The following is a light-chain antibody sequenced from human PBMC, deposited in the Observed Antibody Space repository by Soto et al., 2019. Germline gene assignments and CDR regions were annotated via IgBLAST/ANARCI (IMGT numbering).Light chain of an antibody. CDR2: RVS. CDR3: TSFSSSTSLYV. Sequence: QSALTQPASVSGYPGQSITISCTGTSSDVGSSNYVSWYQQYPGKVPKLLIDRVSNRPSGVSNRFSGSKSVYTASLTISGLQAEDEADYYCTSFSSSTSLYVFGTGTKVTVL. CDR1: SSDVGSSNY. V-gene: IGLV2-14*01. J-gene: IGLJ1*01.